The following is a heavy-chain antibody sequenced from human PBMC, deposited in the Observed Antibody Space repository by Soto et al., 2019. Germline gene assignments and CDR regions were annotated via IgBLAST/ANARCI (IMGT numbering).Heavy chain of an antibody. Sequence: PSETMALASTVSGGCISSYHWGWIRQPPGKGLEWIGYIYYKGSTKYNPSLKSRLTISVDTSNNTLYLQMRRVRAEDTAVYFCARHRHPRGTVGATSPLDPWGQGTRVTVSS. CDR2: IYYKGST. J-gene: IGHJ5*02. D-gene: IGHD1-26*01. CDR1: GGCISSYH. V-gene: IGHV4-59*08. CDR3: ARHRHPRGTVGATSPLDP.